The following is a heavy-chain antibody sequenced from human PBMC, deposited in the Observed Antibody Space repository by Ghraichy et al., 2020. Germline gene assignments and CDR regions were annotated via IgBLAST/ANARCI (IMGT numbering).Heavy chain of an antibody. CDR1: GFTFSSSW. J-gene: IGHJ3*01. V-gene: IGHV3-7*04. CDR3: ARDPYRRNSAFGAFDF. Sequence: GSLRLSCAASGFTFSSSWMTWVRQAPEKGLEWMANIKEDGGEIHYVDSVRGRFTISRDNAKNLLYLQMDSLRAEDTAVYYCARDPYRRNSAFGAFDFWGQGTMVTVSS. CDR2: IKEDGGEI. D-gene: IGHD4-23*01.